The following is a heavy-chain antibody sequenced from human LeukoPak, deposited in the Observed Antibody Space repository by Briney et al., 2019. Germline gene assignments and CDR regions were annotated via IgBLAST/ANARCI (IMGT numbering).Heavy chain of an antibody. CDR1: GGSVSGYY. D-gene: IGHD3-22*01. Sequence: PSETLSLTCGVYGGSVSGYYWNWIRQPPGKGLEWIGEINHSGSTNYNPSLKSRVTISVDTSKNQFSLKLSSVTAADTAVYYCARVGPYDSSGYGGYWGQGTLVTVSS. V-gene: IGHV4-34*01. CDR2: INHSGST. J-gene: IGHJ4*02. CDR3: ARVGPYDSSGYGGY.